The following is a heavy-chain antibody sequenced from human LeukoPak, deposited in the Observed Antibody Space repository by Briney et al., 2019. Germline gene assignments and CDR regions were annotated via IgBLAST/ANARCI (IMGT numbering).Heavy chain of an antibody. D-gene: IGHD1-7*01. CDR3: ARHGVTGTTGAKYYYYYYMDV. Sequence: SETLSLTCTVSGGSISSYYWSWIRQPPGKGLEWIGYIYYSGSTNYNPSLKSRVTISVDTSKNQFSLKLSSVTAADTAVYYCARHGVTGTTGAKYYYYYYMDVWGKGTTVTVSS. CDR2: IYYSGST. CDR1: GGSISSYY. J-gene: IGHJ6*03. V-gene: IGHV4-59*01.